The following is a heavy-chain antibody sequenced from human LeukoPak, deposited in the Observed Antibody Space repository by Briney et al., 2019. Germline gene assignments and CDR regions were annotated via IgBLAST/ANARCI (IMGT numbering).Heavy chain of an antibody. CDR3: ARTSGMDYYDSSGYYLYFDS. CDR1: GFIFSDYY. V-gene: IGHV3-11*01. D-gene: IGHD3-22*01. J-gene: IGHJ4*02. Sequence: GGSLRLSCAASGFIFSDYYMSWIRQAPGKGLEWVSYISISGGTVNYADSVKGRFTISRDNVKNSLYLQMNSLRAEDTAVYYCARTSGMDYYDSSGYYLYFDSWGQGTLVTVSS. CDR2: ISISGGTV.